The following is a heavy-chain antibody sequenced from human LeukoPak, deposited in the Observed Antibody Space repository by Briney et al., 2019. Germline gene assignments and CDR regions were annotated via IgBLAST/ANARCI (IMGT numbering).Heavy chain of an antibody. D-gene: IGHD3-10*01. V-gene: IGHV3-23*01. J-gene: IGHJ4*02. CDR2: VSGSGGST. CDR3: ARDGHRGASNY. Sequence: GGSLRLSCAASGFTFSTYAMSWVRQAPGKGLEWVSAVSGSGGSTYYADSVEGRFTISRDNSKNTLYLQMNSLRAEDTAVYYCARDGHRGASNYWGQGTLVTVSS. CDR1: GFTFSTYA.